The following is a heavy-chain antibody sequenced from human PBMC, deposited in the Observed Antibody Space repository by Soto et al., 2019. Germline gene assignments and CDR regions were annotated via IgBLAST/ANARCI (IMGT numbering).Heavy chain of an antibody. Sequence: ESGGGLVQPGGSLRLSCAASGFTFSSYWMSWVRQAPGKGLEWVANIKQDGSEKYYVDSVKGRFTISRDNAKNSLYLQMNSLRAEDTAVYYCARSMIVVVIHDDAFDIWGQGTMVTVSS. CDR1: GFTFSSYW. V-gene: IGHV3-7*05. J-gene: IGHJ3*02. D-gene: IGHD3-22*01. CDR2: IKQDGSEK. CDR3: ARSMIVVVIHDDAFDI.